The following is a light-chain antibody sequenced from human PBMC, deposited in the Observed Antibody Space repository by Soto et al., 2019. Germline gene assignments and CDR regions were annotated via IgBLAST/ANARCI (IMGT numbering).Light chain of an antibody. CDR3: QQYGTSPRT. Sequence: EIVLTQSPGTLSLSPGERATLSCRASRSVTSRYLAWYQQMPGQAPRLLIYHASTRATGIPDRFSGSGSGTDFTLTISRLEPEDFAVYYCQQYGTSPRTFGQGTKVDI. V-gene: IGKV3-20*01. CDR1: RSVTSRY. CDR2: HAS. J-gene: IGKJ1*01.